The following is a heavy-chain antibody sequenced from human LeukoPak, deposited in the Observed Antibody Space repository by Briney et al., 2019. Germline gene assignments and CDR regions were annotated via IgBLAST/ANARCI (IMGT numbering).Heavy chain of an antibody. CDR3: ARVSRYYYDNPTMY. D-gene: IGHD3-22*01. CDR1: GGSISSGGYY. CDR2: IYYSGST. J-gene: IGHJ4*02. Sequence: NPSETLSLTCTVSGGSISSGGYYWSWIRQHPGKGLEWIGYIYYSGSTYYNPSLKSRVTISVDTSKNQFSLKLSSVTAADTAVYYCARVSRYYYDNPTMYWGQGTLVTVSS. V-gene: IGHV4-31*03.